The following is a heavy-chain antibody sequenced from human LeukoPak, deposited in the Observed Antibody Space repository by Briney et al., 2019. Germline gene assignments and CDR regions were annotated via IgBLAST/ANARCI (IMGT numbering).Heavy chain of an antibody. V-gene: IGHV2-70*01. CDR1: GFSLSTSGMC. CDR2: IDWDDDK. J-gene: IGHJ4*02. D-gene: IGHD2-2*01. Sequence: SGPTLVKPTQTLTLTCTFSGFSLSTSGMCVSWIRQPPGKALEWLALIDWDDDKYYSTSLKTRLTISKDTSKNQVVLTMTNMDPVDTATYYCARIPRYCSSTSLGDSSDYWGQGTLVTVSS. CDR3: ARIPRYCSSTSLGDSSDY.